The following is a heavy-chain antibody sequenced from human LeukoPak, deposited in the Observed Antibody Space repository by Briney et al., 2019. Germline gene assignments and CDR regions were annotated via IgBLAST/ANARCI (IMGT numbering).Heavy chain of an antibody. Sequence: PGGSLRLSCAASGFTFSSYAMSWVRQAPGKGLEWVSAISGSGGSTYYADSVKGRFTISRDNSKNTLYLQMNSLRAEDTAVYYCANGRYRYGFLSYWGQGTLVTVSS. V-gene: IGHV3-23*01. CDR2: ISGSGGST. CDR1: GFTFSSYA. D-gene: IGHD5-18*01. CDR3: ANGRYRYGFLSY. J-gene: IGHJ4*02.